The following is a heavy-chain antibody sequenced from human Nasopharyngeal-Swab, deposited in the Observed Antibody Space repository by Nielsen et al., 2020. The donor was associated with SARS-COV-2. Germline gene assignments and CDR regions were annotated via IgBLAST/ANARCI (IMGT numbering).Heavy chain of an antibody. J-gene: IGHJ3*02. CDR2: IIPIFGTA. Sequence: SVQVSCKASAYTFTSYGISWVRHAPGQGLEWMGGIIPIFGTANYAQKFQGRVTITADESTSTAYMELSSLRSEDTAVYYCASPSYYGSGSYYPKGAFDIWGQGTMVTVSS. CDR3: ASPSYYGSGSYYPKGAFDI. D-gene: IGHD3-10*01. V-gene: IGHV1-69*13. CDR1: AYTFTSYG.